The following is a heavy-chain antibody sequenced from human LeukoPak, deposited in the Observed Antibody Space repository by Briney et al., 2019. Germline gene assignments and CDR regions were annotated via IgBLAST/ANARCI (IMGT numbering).Heavy chain of an antibody. Sequence: SGGSLRLSCAASGFTISGNFMSWVRQAPGKGLEWVSLVYSSGAIHYADFVKGRFTISRDNAKNSLYLQMNSLRAEDTAVYYCARDVTSGYDDYWGQGTLVTVSS. CDR2: VYSSGAI. CDR1: GFTISGNF. D-gene: IGHD5-12*01. J-gene: IGHJ4*02. V-gene: IGHV3-53*01. CDR3: ARDVTSGYDDY.